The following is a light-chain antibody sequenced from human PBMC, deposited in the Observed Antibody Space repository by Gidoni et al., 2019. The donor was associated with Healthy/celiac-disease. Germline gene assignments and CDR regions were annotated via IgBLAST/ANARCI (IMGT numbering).Light chain of an antibody. J-gene: IGLJ2*01. CDR3: QAWDSSTHVV. Sequence: SYELTQPPSVSVSPGQTASIICSGDKLGDKYACRYHQKPGQSPVLVIYQDNKRPSGIPERFSGSNSGNTATLTISGTQAMDEADYYCQAWDSSTHVVFGGGTKLTVL. V-gene: IGLV3-1*01. CDR2: QDN. CDR1: KLGDKY.